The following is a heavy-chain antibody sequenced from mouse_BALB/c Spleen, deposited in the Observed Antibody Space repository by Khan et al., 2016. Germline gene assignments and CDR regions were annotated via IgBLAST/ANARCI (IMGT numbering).Heavy chain of an antibody. CDR2: IDPSESYT. V-gene: IGHV1-69*01. CDR3: AKTGTRGLDY. CDR1: GYTFTIYW. Sequence: QVQLQQPGAEFVMPGASVKLSCKASGYTFTIYWMHWVKQRPGQGLEWIGEIDPSESYTNYNQKFKGKATLTVDKSSGTAYMQLSSLTSEDSPVYYCAKTGTRGLDYWGQGTSVTVSS. J-gene: IGHJ4*01. D-gene: IGHD4-1*01.